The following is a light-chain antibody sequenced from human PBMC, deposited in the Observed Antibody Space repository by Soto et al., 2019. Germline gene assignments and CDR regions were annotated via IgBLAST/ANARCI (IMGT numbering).Light chain of an antibody. V-gene: IGKV3-20*01. CDR3: QHYGSSANT. Sequence: EIVSTQSPGTLSLSPGERATLSCRASQSVGSSNLAWYQQKSGQAPRLLIYDISSRATGIPDRFSGSGSGTDFTLTISRLEPEDFAVYYCQHYGSSANTFGQGTKLEIK. J-gene: IGKJ2*01. CDR1: QSVGSSN. CDR2: DIS.